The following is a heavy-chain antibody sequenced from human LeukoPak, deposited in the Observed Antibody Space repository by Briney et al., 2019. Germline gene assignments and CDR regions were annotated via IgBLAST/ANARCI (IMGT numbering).Heavy chain of an antibody. CDR3: ARDEAHSYGRLFDP. J-gene: IGHJ5*02. CDR2: ISYGTT. V-gene: IGHV4-59*01. Sequence: SETLSLTCSVSCNALSTYYWNWIRQIPGKGLEWIGYISYGTTDYNPSLKSRVTISVDTSRNEFSLNLTSVTAEDTAVYFCARDEAHSYGRLFDPWSQGTLVTVSS. CDR1: CNALSTYY. D-gene: IGHD5-18*01.